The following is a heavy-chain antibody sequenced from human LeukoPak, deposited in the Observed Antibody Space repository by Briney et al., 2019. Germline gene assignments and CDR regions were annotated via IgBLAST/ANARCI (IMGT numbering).Heavy chain of an antibody. J-gene: IGHJ6*02. CDR1: GGSISSYY. D-gene: IGHD2-2*01. CDR3: ARGLGYCSSTSCYLPHV. V-gene: IGHV4-59*01. Sequence: IPSETLSLTCTVSGGSISSYYWSWIRQPPGKGLEWIGYIYYSGSTNYNPSLKSRVTISVDTSENQFSLKLSSVTAADTAVYYCARGLGYCSSTSCYLPHVWGQGTTVTVSS. CDR2: IYYSGST.